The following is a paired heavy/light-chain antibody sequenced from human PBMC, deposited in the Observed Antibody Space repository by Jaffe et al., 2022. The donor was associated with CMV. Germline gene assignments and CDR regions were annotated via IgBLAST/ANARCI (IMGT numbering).Light chain of an antibody. V-gene: IGKV1-5*03. J-gene: IGKJ3*01. Sequence: DIQMTQSPSTLSASVGDRVTITCRASQSISSWLAWYQQKPGKAPKLLIYMASTLESGVPSRFSGSGSGTEFTLTISSLQPDDFATYYCQHYKTYSLFFGPGTKVDIK. CDR2: MAS. CDR1: QSISSW. CDR3: QHYKTYSLF.
Heavy chain of an antibody. CDR3: AKDRYYDTSGYYSAEYFQH. V-gene: IGHV3-23*01. CDR2: ISGSGGST. D-gene: IGHD3-22*01. CDR1: GFSFSNYA. J-gene: IGHJ1*01. Sequence: EVQLLESGGGLVQPGGSLRLSCAASGFSFSNYAMSWVRQAPGKGLEWVSGISGSGGSTYYADSVKGRFTISRDISNSTLYLQMNSLRAEDTAVYFCAKDRYYDTSGYYSAEYFQHWGQGTLVTVSS.